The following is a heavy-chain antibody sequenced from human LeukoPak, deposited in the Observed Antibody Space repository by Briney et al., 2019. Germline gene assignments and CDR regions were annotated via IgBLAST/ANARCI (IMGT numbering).Heavy chain of an antibody. CDR2: IYTSGST. D-gene: IGHD3-3*01. CDR3: ARSLRNAFDI. Sequence: SSGTLSLTCTVSGGSISSGSYYWSWIRQPAGKGLEWIRRIYTSGSTNYNPSLKSRVTISVDTSKNQFSLQLSSVTAADTAVYYCARSLRNAFDIWGQGTMVTVSS. V-gene: IGHV4-61*02. CDR1: GGSISSGSYY. J-gene: IGHJ3*02.